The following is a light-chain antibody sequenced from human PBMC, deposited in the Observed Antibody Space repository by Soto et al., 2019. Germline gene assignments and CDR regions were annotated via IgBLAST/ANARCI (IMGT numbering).Light chain of an antibody. CDR2: GAS. V-gene: IGKV3-20*01. Sequence: EVVLTQSPGTLSLSPGERATLSCRASQSVTNSYLAWYQQKPGQAPRLLIYGASSRATGIPDRFSGSGSGTDFTLTISRLEPEDFAVYYCHQYDSSPRTFGQGTKVDIK. J-gene: IGKJ1*01. CDR1: QSVTNSY. CDR3: HQYDSSPRT.